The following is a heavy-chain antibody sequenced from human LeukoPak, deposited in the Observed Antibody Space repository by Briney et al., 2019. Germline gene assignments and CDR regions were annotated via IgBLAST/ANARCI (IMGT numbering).Heavy chain of an antibody. Sequence: SETLSLTCTVSGGSLISYYWSWIRQPPGKGLEWIGYIYYSGSTNYNPSLKSRVTISVDTSKNQFSLKLSSVTAADTAVYYCARAKDDLGYCSSTSCYYFDYWGQGTLVTVSS. CDR2: IYYSGST. CDR3: ARAKDDLGYCSSTSCYYFDY. J-gene: IGHJ4*02. D-gene: IGHD2-2*01. CDR1: GGSLISYY. V-gene: IGHV4-59*01.